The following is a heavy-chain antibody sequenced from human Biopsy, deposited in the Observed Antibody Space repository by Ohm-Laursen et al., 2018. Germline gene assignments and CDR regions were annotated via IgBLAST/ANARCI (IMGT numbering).Heavy chain of an antibody. J-gene: IGHJ6*02. CDR3: ARAVDYYDPYYYYGLDV. CDR2: INHRGST. Sequence: SDTLSLTCAVYGGSFSGYYWSWIRQPPGKGLEWIGEINHRGSTNYNPSLKSRVTISVDTSKNHFSLKLRSVTAADTAVYYCARAVDYYDPYYYYGLDVWGQGTTGTVSS. V-gene: IGHV4-34*01. D-gene: IGHD3-16*01. CDR1: GGSFSGYY.